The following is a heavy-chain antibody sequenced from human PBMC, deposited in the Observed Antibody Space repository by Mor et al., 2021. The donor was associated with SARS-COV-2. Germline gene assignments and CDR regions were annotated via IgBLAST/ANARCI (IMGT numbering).Heavy chain of an antibody. D-gene: IGHD4-17*01. J-gene: IGHJ4*02. V-gene: IGHV3-21*01. Sequence: SSSYIYYADSVKGRFTISRDNAKNSLYLQMNSLRVEDTAVYYCARDRYGDYSSDYWGQGTLVTVSS. CDR2: SSSYI. CDR3: ARDRYGDYSSDY.